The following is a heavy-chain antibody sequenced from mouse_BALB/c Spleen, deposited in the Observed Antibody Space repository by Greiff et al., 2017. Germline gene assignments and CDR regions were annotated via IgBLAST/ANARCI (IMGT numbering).Heavy chain of an antibody. D-gene: IGHD1-1*02. CDR1: GFTFSSYA. Sequence: EVKVVESGGGLVKPGGSLKLSCAASGFTFSSYAMSWVRQSPEKRLEWVAEISSGGSYTYYPDTVTGRFTISRDNAKNTLYLEMSSLRSEDTAMYYCARRTYGYAMDYWGQGTSVTVSS. CDR2: ISSGGSYT. J-gene: IGHJ4*01. V-gene: IGHV5-9-4*01. CDR3: ARRTYGYAMDY.